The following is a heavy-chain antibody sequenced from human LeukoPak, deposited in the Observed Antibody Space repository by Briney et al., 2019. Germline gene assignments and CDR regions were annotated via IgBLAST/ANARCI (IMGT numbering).Heavy chain of an antibody. CDR2: IYYSGST. Sequence: SETLSLTCTVSGGSISSSSYYWGWIRQPPGKGLEWIGSIYYSGSTYYNPSLKSRVTISVDPSKNQFSLKLSSVTAADTAVYYCARRRSAKTESYYYYYYMDVWGKGTTVTVSS. J-gene: IGHJ6*03. CDR1: GGSISSSSYY. D-gene: IGHD5-18*01. V-gene: IGHV4-39*01. CDR3: ARRRSAKTESYYYYYYMDV.